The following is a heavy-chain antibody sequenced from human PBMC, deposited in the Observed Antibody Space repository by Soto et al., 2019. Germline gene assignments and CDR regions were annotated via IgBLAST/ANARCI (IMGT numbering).Heavy chain of an antibody. V-gene: IGHV1-69*04. D-gene: IGHD6-6*01. Sequence: SVKVSCKASGGTFSSYTISWVRQAPGQGLEWMGRIIPILGIANYAQKFQGRVTITADKSTSTAYMELSSLRSEDTAVYYCARDSSSSSGWFSYWGQGTLVTVSS. J-gene: IGHJ4*02. CDR2: IIPILGIA. CDR3: ARDSSSSSGWFSY. CDR1: GGTFSSYT.